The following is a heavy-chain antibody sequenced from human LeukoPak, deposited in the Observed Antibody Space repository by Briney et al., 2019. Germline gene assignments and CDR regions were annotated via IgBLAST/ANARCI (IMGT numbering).Heavy chain of an antibody. J-gene: IGHJ4*02. D-gene: IGHD5-18*01. CDR2: IIPILGIT. Sequence: SVKVSCKASGYTFTSYDINWVRQATGQGLEWMGRIIPILGITNYAQKFQGRVTITADKSTSTAYMELSSLRSEDTALYYCAARRDTAMITFGYWGQGTLVTVSS. CDR3: AARRDTAMITFGY. CDR1: GYTFTSYD. V-gene: IGHV1-69*04.